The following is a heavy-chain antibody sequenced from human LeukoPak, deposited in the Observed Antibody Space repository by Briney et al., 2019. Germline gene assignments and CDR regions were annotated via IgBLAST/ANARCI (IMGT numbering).Heavy chain of an antibody. D-gene: IGHD1-26*01. V-gene: IGHV4-31*03. CDR3: ARAQRTYSGSYNWFDP. CDR2: IYYSGST. J-gene: IGHJ5*02. CDR1: GGSISSGGYY. Sequence: KPSQTLSLTCTVSGGSISSGGYYWSWIRQHPGKGLEWIGYIYYSGSTYYNPSLKSRVTISVDTSKNQFSLKLSSVTAADTAVYYCARAQRTYSGSYNWFDPWGQGTLVTVSS.